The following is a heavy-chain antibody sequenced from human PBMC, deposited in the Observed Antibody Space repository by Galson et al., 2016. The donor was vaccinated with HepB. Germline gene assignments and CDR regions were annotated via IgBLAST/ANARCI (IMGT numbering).Heavy chain of an antibody. J-gene: IGHJ4*02. Sequence: SLRLSCAVSGLSVSDAWMTWVRQAPGKWLEWVGNIRNKRDGGTADYGAPVKGRFTISRDDSKNTLYLQMSSLKTDDTAVYFCTTWDWGLDCWGQGTLVTVSS. D-gene: IGHD3/OR15-3a*01. CDR1: GLSVSDAW. V-gene: IGHV3-15*05. CDR2: IRNKRDGGTA. CDR3: TTWDWGLDC.